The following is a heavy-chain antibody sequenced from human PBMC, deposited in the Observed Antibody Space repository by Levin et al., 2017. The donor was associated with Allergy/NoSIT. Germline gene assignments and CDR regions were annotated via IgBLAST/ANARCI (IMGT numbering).Heavy chain of an antibody. D-gene: IGHD4-17*01. V-gene: IGHV3-30-3*01. CDR3: ARDLLGDYGDAFDI. Sequence: GGSLRLSCAASGFTFSSYAMHWVRQAPGKGLEWVAVISYDGSNKYYADSVKGRFTISRDNSKNTLYLQMNSLRAGDTAVYYCARDLLGDYGDAFDIWGQGTMVTVSS. CDR1: GFTFSSYA. J-gene: IGHJ3*02. CDR2: ISYDGSNK.